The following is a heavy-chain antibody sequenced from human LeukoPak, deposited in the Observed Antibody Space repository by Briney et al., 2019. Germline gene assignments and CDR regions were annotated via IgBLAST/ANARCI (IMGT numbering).Heavy chain of an antibody. V-gene: IGHV3-66*01. J-gene: IGHJ3*02. CDR3: ARDGEDDAFDI. CDR2: IYSGDST. CDR1: GFTVNNNY. Sequence: PGGSLRLSCTASGFTVNNNYMIWVRQAPEKGLEWVSVIYSGDSTYYTDSVKGRFTISRDNSKNTLYLQMNSLRAEDTAVYYCARDGEDDAFDIWGQGTMVTVSS.